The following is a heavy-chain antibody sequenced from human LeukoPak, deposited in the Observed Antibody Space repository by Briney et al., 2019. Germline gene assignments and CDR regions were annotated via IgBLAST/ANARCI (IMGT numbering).Heavy chain of an antibody. D-gene: IGHD3-10*01. CDR2: INSNSGNI. V-gene: IGHV3-21*01. CDR3: AGLYYGSGSYLNYYMDV. Sequence: GGSLRLSCAASGFTFSSYSMNWVRQAPGKGLEWVSSINSNSGNIQYADSVTGRFTVSRDNAKNSLSLQMNSLRAEDTAVYYCAGLYYGSGSYLNYYMDVWGKGTTVIASS. CDR1: GFTFSSYS. J-gene: IGHJ6*03.